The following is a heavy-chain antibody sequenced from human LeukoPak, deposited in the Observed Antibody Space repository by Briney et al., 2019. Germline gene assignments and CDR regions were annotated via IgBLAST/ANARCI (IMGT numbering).Heavy chain of an antibody. J-gene: IGHJ6*02. CDR1: GYTFTSYA. Sequence: ASVKVSCKASGYTFTSYAMNWVRQAPGQGLEWMGWINTNTGNPTYAQGFTGRFVISLDTSVSTAYLQISSLKAEDTAVYYCARALKPDPLDYYYYGMDVWGQGTTVIVSS. CDR3: ARALKPDPLDYYYYGMDV. CDR2: INTNTGNP. D-gene: IGHD1-1*01. V-gene: IGHV7-4-1*02.